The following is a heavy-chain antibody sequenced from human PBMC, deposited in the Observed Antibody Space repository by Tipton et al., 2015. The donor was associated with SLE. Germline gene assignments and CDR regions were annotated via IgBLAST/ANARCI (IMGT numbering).Heavy chain of an antibody. CDR1: GGSFSGYY. V-gene: IGHV4-34*01. J-gene: IGHJ6*03. Sequence: TLSLTCAVYGGSFSGYYWSWIRQPPGKGLEWIGSIYYSGSTYYNPPLKSRVTISVDTSKNQFSLKLSSVTAADTAVYYCARPDNYMDVWGKGTTVTVSS. CDR3: ARPDNYMDV. CDR2: IYYSGST. D-gene: IGHD3-9*01.